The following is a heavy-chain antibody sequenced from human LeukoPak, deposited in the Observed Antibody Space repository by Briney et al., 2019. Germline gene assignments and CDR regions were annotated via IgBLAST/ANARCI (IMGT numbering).Heavy chain of an antibody. CDR1: GYTFTSYG. D-gene: IGHD3-16*01. Sequence: ASVKVSCKASGYTFTSYGISWVRQAPGQGLEWMGWISAYNGNTNYAQKLQGRVTMTTDTSTSTAYMELRSLRSDDTAVYYCGGDYGGVGAFDTWGQGTMVTDSS. CDR2: ISAYNGNT. J-gene: IGHJ3*02. V-gene: IGHV1-18*01. CDR3: GGDYGGVGAFDT.